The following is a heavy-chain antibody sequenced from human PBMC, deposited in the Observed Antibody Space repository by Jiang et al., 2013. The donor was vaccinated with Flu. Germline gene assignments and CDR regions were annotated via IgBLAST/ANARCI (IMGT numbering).Heavy chain of an antibody. CDR3: ARAPNWATVATGEFFWNI. J-gene: IGHJ3*02. CDR1: GFTFSSYW. Sequence: QLLESGGGLVQPGGSLRLSCAASGFTFSSYWMSWVRQAPGKGLEWVANIKQDGSEKYYVDSVKGRFTISRDNAKNSLYLQMNSLRAEDTAVYYCARAPNWATVATGEFFWNIWGQGTMVTVSS. V-gene: IGHV3-7*03. D-gene: IGHD4-17*01. CDR2: IKQDGSEK.